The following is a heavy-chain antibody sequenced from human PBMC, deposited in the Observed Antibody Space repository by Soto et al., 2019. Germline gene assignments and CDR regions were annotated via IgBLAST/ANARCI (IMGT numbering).Heavy chain of an antibody. J-gene: IGHJ4*02. CDR2: ISAYNGNT. CDR3: ATMTGSGYYYSGFDY. D-gene: IGHD3-22*01. CDR1: GYTFTSYG. V-gene: IGHV1-18*01. Sequence: VASVKVSCKASGYTFTSYGIGWVRQAPGQGLEWMGWISAYNGNTNYAQKLQGRVTMTTDTSTSTAYMELRSLRSDDTAVYYCATMTGSGYYYSGFDYWGQGTLVTVSS.